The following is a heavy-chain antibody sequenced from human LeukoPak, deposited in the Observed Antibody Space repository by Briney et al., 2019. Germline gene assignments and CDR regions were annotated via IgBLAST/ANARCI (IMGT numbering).Heavy chain of an antibody. D-gene: IGHD2-21*02. CDR2: IYYSGST. CDR1: GGSISSGDKY. CDR3: ARVTRWAGLDF. J-gene: IGHJ4*02. V-gene: IGHV4-30-4*01. Sequence: SQTLSLTCNVSGGSISSGDKYWSWIRQPPGKGLEWIGYIYYSGSTYYNPSLKSRLTISVDTPEIQFSLHLTSVTAADTAVYFCARVTRWAGLDFWGQGTLVTVSS.